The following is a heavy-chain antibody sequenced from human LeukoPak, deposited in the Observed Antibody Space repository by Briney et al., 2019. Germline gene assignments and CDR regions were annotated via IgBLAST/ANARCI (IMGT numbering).Heavy chain of an antibody. CDR1: GFTFSTHW. Sequence: GGSLRLSCAASGFTFSTHWMHWVRQVPGRGPVWVSRVDGGGSSTSYADSVKGRFSISRDNAKSTLYLQMNGLRAEDTAVYYCARGPGSSGGAYIGDYWGHGTLVTVSS. CDR3: ARGPGSSGGAYIGDY. D-gene: IGHD3-22*01. J-gene: IGHJ4*01. CDR2: VDGGGSST. V-gene: IGHV3-74*01.